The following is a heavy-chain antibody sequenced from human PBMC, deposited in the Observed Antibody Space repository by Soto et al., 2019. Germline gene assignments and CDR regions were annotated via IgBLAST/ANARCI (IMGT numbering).Heavy chain of an antibody. CDR1: GFTFSSYG. CDR3: ASDREQLVRYPLPPSDF. D-gene: IGHD6-6*01. Sequence: QVQLVESGGGVVQPGRSLRLSCAASGFTFSSYGMNWVRQAPGKGLEWVAVIWYDGSNKYYADSVKGRFTISRDNSKNTLSLQMDNLRAEDTAVYYCASDREQLVRYPLPPSDFWGQGTLVTVSS. CDR2: IWYDGSNK. J-gene: IGHJ4*02. V-gene: IGHV3-33*01.